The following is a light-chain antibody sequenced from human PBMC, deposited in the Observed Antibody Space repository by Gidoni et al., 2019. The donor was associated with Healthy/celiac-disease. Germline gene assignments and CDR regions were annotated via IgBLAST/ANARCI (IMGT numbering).Light chain of an antibody. J-gene: IGKJ1*01. CDR1: QSVSSSS. Sequence: IVLMQSPGTLSLSPGERATLSCRASQSVSSSSLAWYQQKPGEAPRLLIYGASSRATGIPDRFSGSGSGTAFTLTISRLEPEDFAVYYCQQYGSSPWTFGQGTKVEIK. CDR2: GAS. CDR3: QQYGSSPWT. V-gene: IGKV3-20*01.